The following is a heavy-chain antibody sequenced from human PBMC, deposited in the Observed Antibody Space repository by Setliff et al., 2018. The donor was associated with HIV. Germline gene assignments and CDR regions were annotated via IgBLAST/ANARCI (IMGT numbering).Heavy chain of an antibody. Sequence: GASVKVSCKASNYTLINYGVSWVRQAPGQGLEWMGWIGSYSGYTIYAQKFQDRLTMTTDTSTTTASMELRGLRSDDTAVYYCVRGHCNSDKCWYTWFDPWGQGTLVTVSS. D-gene: IGHD2-2*01. V-gene: IGHV1-18*01. J-gene: IGHJ5*02. CDR3: VRGHCNSDKCWYTWFDP. CDR1: NYTLINYG. CDR2: IGSYSGYT.